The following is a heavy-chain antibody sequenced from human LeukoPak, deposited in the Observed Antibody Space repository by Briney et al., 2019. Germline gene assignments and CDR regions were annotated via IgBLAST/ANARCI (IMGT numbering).Heavy chain of an antibody. CDR3: ARVREYCTGGSCYLWFDY. CDR2: IYSSGST. V-gene: IGHV4-59*11. D-gene: IGHD2-15*01. Sequence: PSETLSLTCTVSGGSISNHYWSWIRQPPGKGLEWIAYIYSSGSTNYNPSLKSRVTISVDSSKNQLSLKLSSVAAADTAVYYCARVREYCTGGSCYLWFDYWGQETLVTVSS. J-gene: IGHJ4*02. CDR1: GGSISNHY.